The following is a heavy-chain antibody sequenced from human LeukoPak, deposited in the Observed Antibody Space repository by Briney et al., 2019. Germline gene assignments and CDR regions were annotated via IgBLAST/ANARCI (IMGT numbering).Heavy chain of an antibody. V-gene: IGHV3-23*01. D-gene: IGHD3-9*01. CDR3: TRRVFEWGFFDI. Sequence: PGGSLRLSCAASGFTFSTYVMNWVRQAPGKGLEWVSTISGSDGRTFYADSVKGRFTISRDNSINLLYLQMSSLRADDTAVYYCTRRVFEWGFFDIWGQGTMVTVSS. CDR2: ISGSDGRT. CDR1: GFTFSTYV. J-gene: IGHJ3*02.